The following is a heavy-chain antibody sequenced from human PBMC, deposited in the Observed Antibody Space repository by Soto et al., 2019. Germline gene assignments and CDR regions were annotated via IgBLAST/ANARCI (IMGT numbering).Heavy chain of an antibody. CDR1: GASIRDLY. D-gene: IGHD3-16*01. Sequence: QVQLQESGPGLANPSETLSLNCTVSGASIRDLYLSWLRRPPGKVLEGIGYIYHVDKTKYNHSFKSRLTISVDTSKNQFSLKLTSVTAAETAVYYCARTLDYGHMDVWGKGTTVTVSS. J-gene: IGHJ6*03. CDR2: IYHVDKT. V-gene: IGHV4-59*11. CDR3: ARTLDYGHMDV.